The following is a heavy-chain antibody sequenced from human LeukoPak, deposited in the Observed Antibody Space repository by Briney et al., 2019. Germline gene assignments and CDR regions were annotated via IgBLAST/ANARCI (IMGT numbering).Heavy chain of an antibody. V-gene: IGHV4-38-2*02. Sequence: PSETLSLTCTVSGYSISSGYYWGWIRQPPGKGLVWIGIIYHSGSTYFNPSLKSRVTISVDTSKNQFSLKLTSVTAADTAVFYCAREVAPSYYYYYMDVWGKGTTVTVSS. CDR3: AREVAPSYYYYYMDV. J-gene: IGHJ6*03. D-gene: IGHD2-15*01. CDR1: GYSISSGYY. CDR2: IYHSGST.